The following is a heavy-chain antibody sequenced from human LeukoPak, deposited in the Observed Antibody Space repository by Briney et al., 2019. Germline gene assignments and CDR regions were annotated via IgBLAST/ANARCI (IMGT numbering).Heavy chain of an antibody. CDR3: ARGGGLDV. CDR1: GFTFSSYT. CDR2: ISYDGSNK. Sequence: GGSLRLSCAASGFTFSSYTMHWVRQAPGKGLEWVAVISYDGSNKYYADSVKGRFTISRDNAKNSLYLQMSNLRAEDTAVYFCARGGGLDVWGQGATVTVSS. V-gene: IGHV3-30-3*01. D-gene: IGHD3-16*01. J-gene: IGHJ6*02.